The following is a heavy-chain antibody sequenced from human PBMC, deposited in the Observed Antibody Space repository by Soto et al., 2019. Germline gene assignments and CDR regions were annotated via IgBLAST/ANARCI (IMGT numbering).Heavy chain of an antibody. CDR2: ISYDGSNQ. Sequence: QVQLVESGGGVVQPGRSLRLSCAASGFIFSSYGLHWVRQGPGKGLEWVAVISYDGSNQYYADSVRGRFTIFRDDSQNTVYLQMHSLRPEDTAVYYCAKLGIFYGSGTFYGLDSWGQGTLVTVSS. D-gene: IGHD3-10*01. J-gene: IGHJ5*01. CDR3: AKLGIFYGSGTFYGLDS. CDR1: GFIFSSYG. V-gene: IGHV3-30*18.